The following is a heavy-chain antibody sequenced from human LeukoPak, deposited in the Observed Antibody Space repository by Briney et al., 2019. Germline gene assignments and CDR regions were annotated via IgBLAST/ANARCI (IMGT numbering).Heavy chain of an antibody. CDR1: GGSISSGDYY. V-gene: IGHV4-30-4*01. CDR2: IYYSGST. J-gene: IGHJ3*02. CDR3: ARERNSGYHGSAFDI. Sequence: SQTLSLTCTVSGGSISSGDYYWSWIRQPPGKGLEWIGYIYYSGSTYYNPSLKSRVTISVDTSKNQFSLKLSSVTAADTAAYYCARERNSGYHGSAFDIWGQGTMVTVSS. D-gene: IGHD5-12*01.